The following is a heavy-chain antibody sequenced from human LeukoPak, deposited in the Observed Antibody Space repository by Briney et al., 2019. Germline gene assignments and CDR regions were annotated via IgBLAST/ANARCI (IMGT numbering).Heavy chain of an antibody. D-gene: IGHD2-21*02. Sequence: AGSLRLSCAASGFTFSTSAMNWVRQAPGKGLEWVSFISGSGGSTYYADSVKGRFTISRDNSKNTLFLQMHSLRAEDTAVYYCAKRANCGGDRYGFAYWGRGTPVTVSS. V-gene: IGHV3-23*01. J-gene: IGHJ4*02. CDR2: ISGSGGST. CDR1: GFTFSTSA. CDR3: AKRANCGGDRYGFAY.